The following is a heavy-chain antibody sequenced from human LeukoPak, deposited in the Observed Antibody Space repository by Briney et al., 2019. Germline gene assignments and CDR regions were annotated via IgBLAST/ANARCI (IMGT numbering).Heavy chain of an antibody. CDR1: GGPFSGYY. CDR3: ARNYDFWSGLNWFDP. D-gene: IGHD3-3*01. V-gene: IGHV4-34*01. Sequence: SETLSLTCAVYGGPFSGYYWSWIRQPPGKGLEWIGSIYHSGSTYCNPSLKSRVTISVDTSKNQFSLKLSSVTAADTAVYYCARNYDFWSGLNWFDPWGQGTLVTVSS. J-gene: IGHJ5*02. CDR2: IYHSGST.